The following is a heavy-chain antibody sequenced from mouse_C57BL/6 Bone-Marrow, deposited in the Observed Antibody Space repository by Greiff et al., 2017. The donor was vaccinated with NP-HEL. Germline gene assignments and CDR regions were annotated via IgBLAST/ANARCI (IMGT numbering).Heavy chain of an antibody. V-gene: IGHV5-4*01. D-gene: IGHD2-4*01. CDR3: AREGIYYDYGFAY. J-gene: IGHJ3*01. CDR2: ISDGGSYT. CDR1: GFTFSSYA. Sequence: DVHLVESGGGLVKPGGSLKLSCAASGFTFSSYAMSWVRQTPEKRLEWVATISDGGSYTYYPDNVKGRFTISRDNAKNNLYLQMSHLKSEDTAMYYCAREGIYYDYGFAYWGQGTLVTVSA.